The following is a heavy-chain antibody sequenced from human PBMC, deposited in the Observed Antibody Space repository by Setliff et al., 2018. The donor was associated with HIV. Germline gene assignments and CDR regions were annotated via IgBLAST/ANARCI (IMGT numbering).Heavy chain of an antibody. CDR3: TTKGRDVYTLEAPG. CDR2: IKSKTDGGTT. J-gene: IGHJ4*02. V-gene: IGHV3-15*07. D-gene: IGHD2-15*01. CDR1: GGPLTDHY. Sequence: PSETLSLTCAVHGGPLTDHYWNWIRQSPGKGLEWVGGIKSKTDGGTTDYAAPVKGRFTISRDDSKNMLYLQMNSLETEDTAVYYCTTKGRDVYTLEAPGWGQGTLVTVSS.